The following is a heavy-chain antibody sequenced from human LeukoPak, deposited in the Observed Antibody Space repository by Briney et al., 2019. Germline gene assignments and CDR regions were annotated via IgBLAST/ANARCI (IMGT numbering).Heavy chain of an antibody. CDR1: GGSISSCY. D-gene: IGHD3-16*01. CDR2: IYYSGST. Sequence: SETLSLTCTVSGGSISSCYWSWIRQPPGKGLEWIGYIYYSGSTNYNPSLKSRVTISVDTSKNQFSLNLSSVTAADTAVYYCARRWVYDKRAFDAWGQGTMVTVSS. CDR3: ARRWVYDKRAFDA. V-gene: IGHV4-59*08. J-gene: IGHJ3*01.